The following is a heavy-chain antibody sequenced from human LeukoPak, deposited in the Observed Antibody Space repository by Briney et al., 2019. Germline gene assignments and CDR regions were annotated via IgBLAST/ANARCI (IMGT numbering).Heavy chain of an antibody. CDR2: AYHSGST. CDR1: GYSVSSGYY. V-gene: IGHV4-38-2*01. CDR3: ARGERVPDF. J-gene: IGHJ4*02. Sequence: SETLSLTCAVSGYSVSSGYYWGWIRQPPGRGLEWIGSAYHSGSTYYNPSLKSQVTISIHTSKNQFSLKLTSVTAADTAVYYCARGERVPDFWGQGTLVTVSS. D-gene: IGHD3-10*01.